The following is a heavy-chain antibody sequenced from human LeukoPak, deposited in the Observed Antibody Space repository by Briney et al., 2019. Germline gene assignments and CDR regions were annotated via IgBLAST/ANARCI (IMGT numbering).Heavy chain of an antibody. V-gene: IGHV4-59*12. J-gene: IGHJ4*02. CDR2: IYYSGST. D-gene: IGHD7-27*01. CDR3: ARGPWGSSDY. Sequence: SETLSLTCTVSGGSISSYYWSWIRQPPGKGLEWIGYIYYSGSTNYNPSLKSRVTISVDTSKNQFSLRLNSVTAADTAVYYCARGPWGSSDYWGQGTLVTVSS. CDR1: GGSISSYY.